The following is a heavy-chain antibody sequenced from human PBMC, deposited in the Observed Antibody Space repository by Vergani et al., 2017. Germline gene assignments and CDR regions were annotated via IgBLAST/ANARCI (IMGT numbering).Heavy chain of an antibody. D-gene: IGHD6-25*01. Sequence: QVQLQESGPGVVKPSQTLSLTCAVSGGSISSGDHCWTWIRQRPGKGLEWIGYILYSGTTSDNPSLRSRLTISVDTSQNQFSLKLRSVTAADTAVYYCARVDTQVPATSHFYYMDVWGKGTTVVVSS. V-gene: IGHV4-31*11. J-gene: IGHJ6*03. CDR1: GGSISSGDHC. CDR3: ARVDTQVPATSHFYYMDV. CDR2: ILYSGTT.